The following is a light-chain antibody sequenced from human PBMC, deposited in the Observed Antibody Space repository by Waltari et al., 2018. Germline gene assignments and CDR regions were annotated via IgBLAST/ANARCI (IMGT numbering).Light chain of an antibody. V-gene: IGLV1-44*01. J-gene: IGLJ3*02. CDR2: SSN. CDR3: AVWDDSLNGWV. Sequence: QSVLTQPPSASGTPGQRVTISCSGSSSNIGSNTVNWYQQLPGTAPKPLIYSSNQRPSGVPDRFSGSKSGTSASLAISGLQSEDEAEYYCAVWDDSLNGWVFGGGTKLTVL. CDR1: SSNIGSNT.